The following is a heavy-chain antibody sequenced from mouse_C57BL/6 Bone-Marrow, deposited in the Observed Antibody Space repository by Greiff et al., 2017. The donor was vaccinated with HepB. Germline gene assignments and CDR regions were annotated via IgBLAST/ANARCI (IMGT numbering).Heavy chain of an antibody. CDR1: GFTFSSYG. CDR3: ARQGGYYYFDY. CDR2: ISSGGSYT. Sequence: DVQLQESGGDLVKPGGSLKLSCAASGFTFSSYGMSWVRQTPDKRLEWVATISSGGSYTYYPDSVKGRFTISRDNAKNTLYLQMSSLKSEDTAMYYCARQGGYYYFDYWGQGTTLTVSS. V-gene: IGHV5-6*01. D-gene: IGHD2-3*01. J-gene: IGHJ2*01.